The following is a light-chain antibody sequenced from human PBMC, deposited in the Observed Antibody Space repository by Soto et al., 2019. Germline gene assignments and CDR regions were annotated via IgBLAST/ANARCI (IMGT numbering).Light chain of an antibody. CDR3: QQYNNWPPTT. CDR2: LAS. CDR1: QSVSNN. Sequence: EIVMTQSPATLSVSPWDRATLSCRASQSVSNNLAWYQQKPGQAPRLLVYLASTRATGIPARFSGGGSGTEFTLTISSLQSEDFAIYYCQQYNNWPPTTFGQGTRLEIK. V-gene: IGKV3D-15*01. J-gene: IGKJ5*01.